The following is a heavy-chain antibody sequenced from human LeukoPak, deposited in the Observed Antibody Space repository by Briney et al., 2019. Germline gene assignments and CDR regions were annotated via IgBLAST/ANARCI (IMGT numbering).Heavy chain of an antibody. D-gene: IGHD3-16*02. CDR2: IYSGGGT. V-gene: IGHV3-53*01. Sequence: GGSLRLSCAASGFTVSSNYMSWVRQAPGKGLEWVSIIYSGGGTYYADSVKGRFTISRDNSKNTLYLQINSLRAEDTAVYYCARDPRWGLRLGELSPYYFDYWGQGTLVTVSS. CDR1: GFTVSSNY. J-gene: IGHJ4*02. CDR3: ARDPRWGLRLGELSPYYFDY.